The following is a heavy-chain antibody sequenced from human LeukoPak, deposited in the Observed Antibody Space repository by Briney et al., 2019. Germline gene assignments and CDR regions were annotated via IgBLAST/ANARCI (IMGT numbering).Heavy chain of an antibody. CDR2: ISSSRSYI. Sequence: GGSLTLSCAASGFTLSSYSMNWVRQAAGKGVEWVSSISSSRSYIYYADSVRGGFTHPRDNAKNSLYLQMNSLRAEETAVYYCARDVGTIFGVVFDYWGQGTLVTVSS. D-gene: IGHD3-3*01. CDR1: GFTLSSYS. J-gene: IGHJ4*02. CDR3: ARDVGTIFGVVFDY. V-gene: IGHV3-21*01.